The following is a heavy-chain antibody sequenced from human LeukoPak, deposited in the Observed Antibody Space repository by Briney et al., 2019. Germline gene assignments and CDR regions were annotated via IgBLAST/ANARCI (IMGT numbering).Heavy chain of an antibody. V-gene: IGHV3-33*01. D-gene: IGHD6-19*01. CDR3: AREGIAVAGTFRYYFDY. Sequence: PGGSLRLSCAASGFTFNGYAMHWVRQAPGKGLEWVAVIWHDGNNKYYADSVKGRFTISRDNSKNTLYLQMNSLRAEDTAVYYCAREGIAVAGTFRYYFDYWGQGTLVTVSS. J-gene: IGHJ4*02. CDR2: IWHDGNNK. CDR1: GFTFNGYA.